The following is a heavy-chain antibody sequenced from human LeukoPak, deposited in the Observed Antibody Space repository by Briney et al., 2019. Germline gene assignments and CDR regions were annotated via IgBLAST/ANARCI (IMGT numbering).Heavy chain of an antibody. J-gene: IGHJ4*02. CDR1: GFTFSSSW. Sequence: GGSLRLSCVASGFTFSSSWMSWVRQAPGKGLEWVANIKQDGGEKYCVDSVKGRFTISRDNAKNSLYLQMNSLRAEDTAVYYCAREAGIPPSTQQWPTSVDYWGQGTLVTVSS. V-gene: IGHV3-7*05. D-gene: IGHD5-18*01. CDR3: AREAGIPPSTQQWPTSVDY. CDR2: IKQDGGEK.